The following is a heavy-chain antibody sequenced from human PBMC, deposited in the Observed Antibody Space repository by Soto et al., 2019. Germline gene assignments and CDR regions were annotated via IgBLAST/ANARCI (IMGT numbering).Heavy chain of an antibody. CDR1: GGTFSSYA. D-gene: IGHD3-16*01. J-gene: IGHJ5*02. CDR2: IIPIFGTA. Sequence: SVKVSCKASGGTFSSYAISWVRQAPGQGLEWMGGIIPIFGTANYAQKFQGRVTITADESTSTAYMELSSLRSEDTAVYYCARDLIQRNWFDPWGQGTLVTVSS. V-gene: IGHV1-69*13. CDR3: ARDLIQRNWFDP.